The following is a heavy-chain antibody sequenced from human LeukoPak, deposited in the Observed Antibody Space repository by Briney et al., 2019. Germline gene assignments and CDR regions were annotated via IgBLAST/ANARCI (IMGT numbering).Heavy chain of an antibody. CDR2: IYYSGST. Sequence: SETLSLTCTVSGGSIGSSSYYWGWIRQPPGKGLEWIGSIYYSGSTYYNPSLKSRVTISVDTSKNQFSLKLSSVTAADTAVYYCARLGGTGGWLFYYFDYWGQGTLVTVSS. D-gene: IGHD6-19*01. J-gene: IGHJ4*02. CDR1: GGSIGSSSYY. V-gene: IGHV4-39*01. CDR3: ARLGGTGGWLFYYFDY.